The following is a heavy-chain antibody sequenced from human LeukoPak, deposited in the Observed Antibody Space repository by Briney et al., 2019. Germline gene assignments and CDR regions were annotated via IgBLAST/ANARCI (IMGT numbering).Heavy chain of an antibody. Sequence: ASVKVSCEASGGTFSSYAISWVRQAPGQGLEWMGRIIPILGIANYAQKFQGRVTITADKSTSTAYMELSSLRSEDTAVYYCARSYCSGGSCYSARYYYYYGMDVWGQGTTVTVSS. D-gene: IGHD2-15*01. V-gene: IGHV1-69*04. J-gene: IGHJ6*02. CDR2: IIPILGIA. CDR1: GGTFSSYA. CDR3: ARSYCSGGSCYSARYYYYYGMDV.